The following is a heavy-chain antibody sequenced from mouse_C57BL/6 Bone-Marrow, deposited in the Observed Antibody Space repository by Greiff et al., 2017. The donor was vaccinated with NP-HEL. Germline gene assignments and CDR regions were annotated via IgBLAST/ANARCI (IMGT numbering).Heavy chain of an antibody. Sequence: QVQLKESGPELVKPGASVKISCKASGYAFSSSWMNWVKQRPGKGLEWIGRIYPGDGDTNYNGKFKSKATLTVDTSSSTAYMQLSSLTSEDSAVYYCAGTGYDPAWFAYWGQGTLVTVSA. CDR3: AGTGYDPAWFAY. V-gene: IGHV1-82*01. J-gene: IGHJ3*01. CDR1: GYAFSSSW. D-gene: IGHD2-2*01. CDR2: IYPGDGDT.